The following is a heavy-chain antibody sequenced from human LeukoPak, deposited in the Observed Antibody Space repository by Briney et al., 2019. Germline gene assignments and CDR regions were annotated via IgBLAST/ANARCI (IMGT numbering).Heavy chain of an antibody. CDR1: GRSISSNSYY. CDR2: IYYSGST. Sequence: PSETLSLTCTVSGRSISSNSYYWGWIRQPPGKGLEWIGSIYYSGSTYYNPSLQSRVTISVDTSKNQFSLKLSSVTAADTAVYYCARRGYYDSRGLFDPWGEGTLVTVSS. V-gene: IGHV4-39*01. J-gene: IGHJ5*02. CDR3: ARRGYYDSRGLFDP. D-gene: IGHD3-22*01.